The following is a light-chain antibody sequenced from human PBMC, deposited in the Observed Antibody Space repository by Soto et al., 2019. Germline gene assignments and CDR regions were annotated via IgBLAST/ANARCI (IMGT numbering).Light chain of an antibody. J-gene: IGKJ1*01. V-gene: IGKV3-20*01. Sequence: ESVMKQSQVTLRCSPGDVATXSCRASQGVSSRYLAWDQHKRGQAPRLIICGQSNRPTGVPNRFSAFASGTEFSLTVGGLNPKDFDVFYCRKSGRHLSNFGQGPK. CDR1: QGVSSRY. CDR2: GQS. CDR3: RKSGRHLSN.